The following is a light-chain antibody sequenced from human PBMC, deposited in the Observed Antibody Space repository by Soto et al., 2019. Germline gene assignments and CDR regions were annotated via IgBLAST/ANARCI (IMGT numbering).Light chain of an antibody. J-gene: IGKJ4*01. CDR2: DAS. CDR3: QQFSSYPLT. V-gene: IGKV3-20*01. Sequence: VMPQSPDTLSVSPGERATLSRRASQSVTNSYLAWYQQKPGQAPRLLIYDASSRATGIPDRFSGGGSGTDFTLTISRLEPEDFAVYYCQQFSSYPLTFGGGTKVDIK. CDR1: QSVTNSY.